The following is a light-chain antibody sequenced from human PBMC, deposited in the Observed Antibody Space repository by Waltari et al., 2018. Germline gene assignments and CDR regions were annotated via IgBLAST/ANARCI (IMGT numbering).Light chain of an antibody. CDR3: AAWDDSLNGHWE. CDR1: SSNIGTNL. Sequence: QSVLTQPPSVSGTPGQRVTISCSGSSSNIGTNLVNWYRPVQGTTPKLLIYRNDRRPSGVPDRFSGSKSGTSASLAISGLRSEDEADYFCAAWDDSLNGHWEFGGGTKLTVL. J-gene: IGLJ2*01. V-gene: IGLV1-47*01. CDR2: RND.